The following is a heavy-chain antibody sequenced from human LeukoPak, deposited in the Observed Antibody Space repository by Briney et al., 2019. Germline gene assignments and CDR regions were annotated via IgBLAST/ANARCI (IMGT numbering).Heavy chain of an antibody. CDR3: ARGRRSGSHYYYYYMDV. CDR2: ISGSGGST. D-gene: IGHD6-19*01. Sequence: GGSLRLSCAASGFTFSSYGMSWVRQAPGKGLEWVSAISGSGGSTYYADSVKGRFTISRDNAKNSLYMQMNSLRAEDTAVYYCARGRRSGSHYYYYYMDVWGKGTTVTVSS. CDR1: GFTFSSYG. V-gene: IGHV3-23*01. J-gene: IGHJ6*03.